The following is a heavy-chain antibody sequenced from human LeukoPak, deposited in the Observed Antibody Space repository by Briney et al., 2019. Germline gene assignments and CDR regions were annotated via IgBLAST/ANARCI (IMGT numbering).Heavy chain of an antibody. J-gene: IGHJ6*04. V-gene: IGHV3-33*01. Sequence: GGSLRLSCAASGFTFSSYGMHWVRQAPGKGQEWVAVIWYDGSNKYYADSVKGRFTISRDNSKNTLYLQMNSLRAEDTAVYYCAREVIVATGGYYGMDVWGKGTTVTVSS. CDR1: GFTFSSYG. CDR3: AREVIVATGGYYGMDV. D-gene: IGHD5-12*01. CDR2: IWYDGSNK.